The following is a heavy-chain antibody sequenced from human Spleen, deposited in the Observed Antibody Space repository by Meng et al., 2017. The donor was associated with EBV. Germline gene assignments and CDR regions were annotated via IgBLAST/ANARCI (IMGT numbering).Heavy chain of an antibody. Sequence: QVQLVQAGAEAEKPGASVTVSCKASGYTFIHYGINWVRQAPGQGLEWMGWVSPYNGYTSYAQNLKGRVTMTTDTSTNTAYMTLRSLRSDDTAVYYCARDRSEMAGSWSGYWGQGSLVTVSS. D-gene: IGHD3-3*01. V-gene: IGHV1-18*01. CDR2: VSPYNGYT. CDR1: GYTFIHYG. J-gene: IGHJ4*01. CDR3: ARDRSEMAGSWSGY.